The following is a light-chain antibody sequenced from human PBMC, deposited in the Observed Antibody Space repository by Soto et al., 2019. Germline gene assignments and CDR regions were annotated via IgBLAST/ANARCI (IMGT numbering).Light chain of an antibody. CDR1: QSISSW. CDR3: QQYDSFSSWT. J-gene: IGKJ1*01. CDR2: DAS. Sequence: DIQMTQSPSTLSASVGDRVTITCRASQSISSWLAWYQQKPGKAPKVLIYDASSLESGVPSRFSGSGSGTEFTLTISSLQPDDFATYYCQQYDSFSSWTFGQGTKVEIK. V-gene: IGKV1-5*01.